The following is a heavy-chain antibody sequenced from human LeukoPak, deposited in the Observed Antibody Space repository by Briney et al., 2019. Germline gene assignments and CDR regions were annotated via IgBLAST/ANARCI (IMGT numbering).Heavy chain of an antibody. CDR3: AREEEGSFDY. Sequence: GGSLRLSCAASGFTFSSYSMNWVRQATGKGLEWVSAIGTAGDTYYPGSVKGRFTISRENAKNSLYLQMNSLRAEDTAVYYCAREEEGSFDYWGQGTLVTVSS. CDR2: IGTAGDT. V-gene: IGHV3-13*01. J-gene: IGHJ4*02. CDR1: GFTFSSYS.